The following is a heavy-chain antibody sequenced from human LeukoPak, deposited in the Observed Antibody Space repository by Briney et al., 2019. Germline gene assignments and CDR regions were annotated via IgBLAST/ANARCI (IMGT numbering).Heavy chain of an antibody. CDR2: IIPIFGTA. J-gene: IGHJ5*02. CDR3: ARKVPNDSSGYYYRGQFDP. V-gene: IGHV1-69*06. CDR1: GGTFSSYA. Sequence: ASVKVSCKASGGTFSSYAISWVRQAPGQGLEWMGGIIPIFGTANYAQKFQGRVTITADKSTSTAYMELSSLRSEDTAVYYCARKVPNDSSGYYYRGQFDPWGQGTLVTVSS. D-gene: IGHD3-22*01.